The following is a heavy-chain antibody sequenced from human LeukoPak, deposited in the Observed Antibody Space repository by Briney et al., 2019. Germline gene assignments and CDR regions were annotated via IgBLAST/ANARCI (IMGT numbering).Heavy chain of an antibody. CDR3: ARDLARRDGYNFDH. V-gene: IGHV4-38-2*02. J-gene: IGHJ4*02. CDR1: GYSISSGDY. CDR2: IHHSGST. D-gene: IGHD5-24*01. Sequence: PSETLSLTCIVSGYSISSGDYWGWIRQPPGKGLEWIGSIHHSGSTYDNPSLKSRVTLSVDTSKNQFSLKLSSVTAADTAVYYCARDLARRDGYNFDHWGQGTLVTVSS.